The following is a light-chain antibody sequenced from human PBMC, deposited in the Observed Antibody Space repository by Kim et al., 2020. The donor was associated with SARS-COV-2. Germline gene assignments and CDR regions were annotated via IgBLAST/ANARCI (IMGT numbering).Light chain of an antibody. J-gene: IGKJ1*01. Sequence: CPGDRATLSCRASQSVSSSYLAWYQQKPGQAPRLLIYGASSRATGIPDRFSGSGSGTDFTLTISRLEPEDFAVYYCQQYGSGRGTFGQGTKVDIK. CDR1: QSVSSSY. CDR2: GAS. CDR3: QQYGSGRGT. V-gene: IGKV3-20*01.